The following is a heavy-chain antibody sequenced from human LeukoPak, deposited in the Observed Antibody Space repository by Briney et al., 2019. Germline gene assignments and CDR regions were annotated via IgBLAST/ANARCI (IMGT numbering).Heavy chain of an antibody. CDR1: GYTFTSYA. V-gene: IGHV1-18*01. CDR2: ISTYNGNT. J-gene: IGHJ6*02. CDR3: ARMRLLEGMDV. Sequence: GASVKVSCKASGYTFTSYAMNWVRQAPGQGLEWMGWISTYNGNTNYAQKLQGRVTMTTDTSTSTAYMELRSLRSDDTAVYYCARMRLLEGMDVWGQGTTVTVSS. D-gene: IGHD1-26*01.